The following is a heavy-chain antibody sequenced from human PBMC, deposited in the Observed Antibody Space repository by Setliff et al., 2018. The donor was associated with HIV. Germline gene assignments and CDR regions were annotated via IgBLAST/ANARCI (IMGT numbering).Heavy chain of an antibody. CDR1: GFTFDEYA. V-gene: IGHV3-NL1*01. Sequence: PGGSLRLSCAASGFTFDEYAMHWVRQAPGKGLEWVSTIYSDGSTYHADSVKGRFTLSRDTSKNTLSLQMNSLRPEDTAVFYCAKDRRGYQYESSGYPGFDPWGQGTLVTVSS. CDR3: AKDRRGYQYESSGYPGFDP. D-gene: IGHD3-22*01. J-gene: IGHJ5*02. CDR2: IYSDGST.